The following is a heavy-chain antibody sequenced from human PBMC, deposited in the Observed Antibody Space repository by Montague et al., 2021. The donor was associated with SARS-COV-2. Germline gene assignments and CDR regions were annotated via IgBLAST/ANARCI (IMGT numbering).Heavy chain of an antibody. CDR2: IYYFGST. Sequence: TLSLTCSVSGGSISSSGHYWSWIRQHPGKGLEWIGHIYYFGSTHYNPSFKSRATISEDTSKNQFSLKLTSVTAADTAVYYCATSRGYSGYDDIFDYWGQGTLVTVSS. D-gene: IGHD5-12*01. V-gene: IGHV4-31*03. J-gene: IGHJ4*02. CDR1: GGSISSSGHY. CDR3: ATSRGYSGYDDIFDY.